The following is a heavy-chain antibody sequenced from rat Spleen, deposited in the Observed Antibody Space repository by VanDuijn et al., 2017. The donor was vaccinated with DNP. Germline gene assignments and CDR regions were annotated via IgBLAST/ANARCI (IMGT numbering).Heavy chain of an antibody. V-gene: IGHV5-7*01. CDR1: GFTFSDYN. CDR3: ARPDY. J-gene: IGHJ4*01. D-gene: IGHD1-6*01. CDR2: ISYDDNST. Sequence: EMQLVESGGGLVQPGGSLKLSCAASGFTFSDYNMAWVRQAPKKGLEWVATISYDDNSTYYRDSVKGRFTVSRDNVRSTLYLQMDSLRSEDTATYYCARPDYWGQGTSVTVSS.